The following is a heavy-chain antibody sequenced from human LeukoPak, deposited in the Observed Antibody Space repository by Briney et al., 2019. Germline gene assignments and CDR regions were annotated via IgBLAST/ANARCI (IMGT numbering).Heavy chain of an antibody. CDR2: ISSSSSYI. D-gene: IGHD6-19*01. J-gene: IGHJ4*02. CDR1: GFTFSSYS. V-gene: IGHV3-21*01. Sequence: GGSLRLSWAASGFTFSSYSMNWARKAPGKGLEWVSSISSSSSYIYYADSVKGRFTISRDNAKNSLYLQMNSLRAEDTAVYYCASCIAVAGTFDYWGQGTLVTVSS. CDR3: ASCIAVAGTFDY.